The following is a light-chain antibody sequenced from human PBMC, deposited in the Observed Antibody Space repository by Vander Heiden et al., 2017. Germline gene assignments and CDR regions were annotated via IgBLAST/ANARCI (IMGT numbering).Light chain of an antibody. CDR2: LGS. CDR1: QSLVHRDGYNY. J-gene: IGKJ5*01. Sequence: DIVMTQSPLSLPVIPGEPASISCTSSQSLVHRDGYNYLDWYVQKPGQSPQLLVYLGSHRASGVPDRFSGSGSGTDFTLRISRVEAEDVGVYYCRQALQTPRTFGQGTRLEI. V-gene: IGKV2-28*01. CDR3: RQALQTPRT.